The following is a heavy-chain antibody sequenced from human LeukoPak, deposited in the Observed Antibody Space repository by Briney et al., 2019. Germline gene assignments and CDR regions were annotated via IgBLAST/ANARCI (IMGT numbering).Heavy chain of an antibody. CDR2: IYYSGST. Sequence: KPSETLSLTCTVSGGSISSSSYYWGWIRPPPGKGLEWIGSIYYSGSTYYNPSLKSRVTISVDTSKNQFSLKLSSVTAADTAVYYCARRVVVVTAIPYYYFDYWGQGTLVTVSS. CDR1: GGSISSSSYY. V-gene: IGHV4-39*01. J-gene: IGHJ4*02. CDR3: ARRVVVVTAIPYYYFDY. D-gene: IGHD2-21*02.